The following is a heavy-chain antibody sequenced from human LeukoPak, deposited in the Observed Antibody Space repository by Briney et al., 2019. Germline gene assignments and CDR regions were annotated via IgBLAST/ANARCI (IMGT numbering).Heavy chain of an antibody. V-gene: IGHV1-8*01. J-gene: IGHJ5*02. CDR1: GYTLTSYD. CDR2: MNPNSGNT. Sequence: ASVKVSCKASGYTLTSYDINWVRQATGQGLEWMGWMNPNSGNTGYAQKFQGRVTMTRNTSISTAYMELSSMRSEDTAVYYCAAYCSGGSCRGPWGQGTLVTVSS. D-gene: IGHD2-15*01. CDR3: AAYCSGGSCRGP.